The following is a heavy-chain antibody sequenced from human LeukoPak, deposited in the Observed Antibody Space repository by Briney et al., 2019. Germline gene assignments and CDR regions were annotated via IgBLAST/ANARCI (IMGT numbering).Heavy chain of an antibody. CDR1: GFTFSSYG. CDR2: IRYDGSNK. CDR3: LAGMDV. V-gene: IGHV3-30*02. J-gene: IGHJ6*02. Sequence: GGSLRLSCVTSGFTFSSYGMHWVRQAPGKGLEWAAFIRYDGSNKYYADSVKGRFTISRDNSKNTLYLQMNSLRAEDTAVYYCLAGMDVWGQGTTVTVSS.